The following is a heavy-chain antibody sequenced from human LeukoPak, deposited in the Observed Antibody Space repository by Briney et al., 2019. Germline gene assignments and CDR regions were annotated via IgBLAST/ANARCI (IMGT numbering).Heavy chain of an antibody. CDR1: GFRFSVSG. Sequence: PGGSLRLSCGASGFRFSVSGINWVRQASGQGLEWVGRIRSEANSYTTTYAASVRGRFTVSRDDSKNTAYLQMNSLKTEDTAVYYCGRGRTTDQYFDYWGQGILVTVSS. CDR3: GRGRTTDQYFDY. D-gene: IGHD1-14*01. CDR2: IRSEANSYTT. J-gene: IGHJ4*02. V-gene: IGHV3-73*01.